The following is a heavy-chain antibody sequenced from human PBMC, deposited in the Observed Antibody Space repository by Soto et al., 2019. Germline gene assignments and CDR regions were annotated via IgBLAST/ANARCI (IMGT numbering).Heavy chain of an antibody. V-gene: IGHV3-7*01. J-gene: IGHJ4*02. CDR1: GFTFSSYW. CDR3: ARDRIAARGFDY. CDR2: IKQDGSEK. D-gene: IGHD6-6*01. Sequence: EVQLVESGGGLVQPGGSLRLSCAASGFTFSSYWMSWVRQVPGTGLEWVANIKQDGSEKYYVDSVKGRFTISRDNAKNSLYLEMNSRRAEDTAVYYCARDRIAARGFDYWGQGTLVTVCS.